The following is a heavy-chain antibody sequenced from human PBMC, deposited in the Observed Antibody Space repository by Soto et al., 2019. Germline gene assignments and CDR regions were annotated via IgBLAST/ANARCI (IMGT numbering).Heavy chain of an antibody. CDR3: AGPVVPTANDWLDT. V-gene: IGHV3-48*01. CDR2: ISSTSSTI. D-gene: IGHD2-2*01. J-gene: IGHJ5*02. CDR1: GFTFITFS. Sequence: EVQLVESGGGLIQPGGSLRLSFAASGFTFITFSMNGARQAPGKGLEWVSYISSTSSTIYYADSVKGRFTISRDNAKNSLYLQMNSLRAEDTAVYYCAGPVVPTANDWLDTWGQGTLVTVSS.